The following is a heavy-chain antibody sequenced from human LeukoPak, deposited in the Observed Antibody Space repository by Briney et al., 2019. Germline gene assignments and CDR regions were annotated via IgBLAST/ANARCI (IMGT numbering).Heavy chain of an antibody. J-gene: IGHJ6*03. CDR2: IKQDGSDK. D-gene: IGHD3-3*01. Sequence: PGGSLRLSCAASGFTLSNNWMSWVRQAPGKGLEWVANIKQDGSDKYYVDSVKGRFTISRDNAKNSLYLQMNSLRVEDTAVYYCASGPEVLRFLEGGDYYYYMDVWGKGTTVTVSS. CDR1: GFTLSNNW. CDR3: ASGPEVLRFLEGGDYYYYMDV. V-gene: IGHV3-7*03.